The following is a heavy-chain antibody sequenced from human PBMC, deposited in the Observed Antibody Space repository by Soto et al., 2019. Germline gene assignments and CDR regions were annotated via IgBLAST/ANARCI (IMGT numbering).Heavy chain of an antibody. CDR2: IIPFFGTS. CDR3: ARVGHITNYGMAV. D-gene: IGHD1-26*01. J-gene: IGHJ6*02. CDR1: GGTFSSYP. V-gene: IGHV1-69*01. Sequence: QVQLVQSGAEVQKPGSSVKVSCEASGGTFSSYPINWVRQAPGQGLEWMGGIIPFFGTSNYAQKFQGRVTITADDSTSTAYMVLRSLRSEDTAVYYCARVGHITNYGMAVWGQGTTVTVSS.